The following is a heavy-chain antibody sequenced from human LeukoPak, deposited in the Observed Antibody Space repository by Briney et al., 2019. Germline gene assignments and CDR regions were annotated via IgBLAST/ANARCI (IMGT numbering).Heavy chain of an antibody. CDR1: GFTFSSYA. J-gene: IGHJ6*02. D-gene: IGHD5-18*01. V-gene: IGHV3-30-3*01. Sequence: GRSLRLSCAASGFTFSSYAMHWVRQAPGKGLEWVAVISYDGSNKYYADSVKGRFTISRDNSKNTLYLQMNSLRAEDTAVYYCARGTWIQLWYERYGMDVWGQGTTVTVSS. CDR2: ISYDGSNK. CDR3: ARGTWIQLWYERYGMDV.